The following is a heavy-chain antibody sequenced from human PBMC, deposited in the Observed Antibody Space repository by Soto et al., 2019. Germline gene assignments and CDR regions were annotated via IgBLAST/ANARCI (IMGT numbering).Heavy chain of an antibody. CDR3: ARVGTIFGVPRGGMDV. V-gene: IGHV1-69*01. Sequence: QVQLGQSGAEVKKPGASVKVSCKASGGPFSSYAISWVRQTPGQGLGWMGGIIPIFGTANYAQKFQGRVTITADESTSTANMELSSLRSEDTAVYYCARVGTIFGVPRGGMDVWGQGTTVTVSS. CDR1: GGPFSSYA. D-gene: IGHD3-3*01. CDR2: IIPIFGTA. J-gene: IGHJ6*02.